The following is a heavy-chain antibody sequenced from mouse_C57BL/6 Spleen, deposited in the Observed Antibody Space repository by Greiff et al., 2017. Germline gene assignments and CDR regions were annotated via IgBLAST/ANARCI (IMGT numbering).Heavy chain of an antibody. D-gene: IGHD1-1*01. V-gene: IGHV2-2*01. J-gene: IGHJ1*03. Sequence: QVQLQQSGPGLVQPSQSLSITCTVSGFSLTSYGVHWVRQSPGKGLEWLGVIWSGGSTDYNAAFISRLSISKDNSKSQVFFKINSLQADDTAIYYCARTGYYYGSSYWYFDVWGTGTTVTVSS. CDR1: GFSLTSYG. CDR2: IWSGGST. CDR3: ARTGYYYGSSYWYFDV.